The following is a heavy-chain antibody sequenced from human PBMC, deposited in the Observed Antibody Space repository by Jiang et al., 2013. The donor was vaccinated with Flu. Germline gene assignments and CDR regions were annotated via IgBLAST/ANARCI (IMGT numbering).Heavy chain of an antibody. Sequence: SLTCTVSGGSISSSSYYWGWIRQPPGKGLEWIGSIYYSGSTYYNPSLKSRVTISVDTSKNQFSLKLSSVTAADTAVYYCARGIVATIPSWFDPWGQGTLVTVSS. J-gene: IGHJ5*02. CDR2: IYYSGST. D-gene: IGHD5-12*01. CDR1: GGSISSSSYY. V-gene: IGHV4-39*07. CDR3: ARGIVATIPSWFDP.